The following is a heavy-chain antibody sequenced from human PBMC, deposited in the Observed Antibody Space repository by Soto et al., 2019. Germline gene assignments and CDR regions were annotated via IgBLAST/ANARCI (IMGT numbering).Heavy chain of an antibody. CDR1: VFPFGANA. J-gene: IGHJ4*02. V-gene: IGHV3-23*01. Sequence: PGVSLRLSCLVSVFPFGANAMSWVRQAPGKGLEWVSGLSNTGRRTSYADSVKGRFNISRDNSENTVYLQMNSLRVEDTAVYYCATEMGATKGPFANWGQGTLVTVSS. CDR2: LSNTGRRT. D-gene: IGHD1-26*01. CDR3: ATEMGATKGPFAN.